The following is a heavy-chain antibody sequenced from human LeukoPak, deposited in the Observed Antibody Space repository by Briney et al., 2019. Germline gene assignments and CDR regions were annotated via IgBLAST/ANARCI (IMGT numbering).Heavy chain of an antibody. CDR1: GGSFSGYY. J-gene: IGHJ4*02. CDR2: INHSGDT. Sequence: PSETLSLTRAVYGGSFSGYYWSWIRQPPGEGLEWIGEINHSGDTKYNPSLKSRVTISVDTSKNQFSLKLSSVTAADTAVYYCARAQVLGYCSSTSCSSFVYWGQGTLVTVSS. CDR3: ARAQVLGYCSSTSCSSFVY. D-gene: IGHD2-2*01. V-gene: IGHV4-34*01.